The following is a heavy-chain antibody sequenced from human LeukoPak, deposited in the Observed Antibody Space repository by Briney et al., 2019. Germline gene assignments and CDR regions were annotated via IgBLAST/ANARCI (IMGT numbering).Heavy chain of an antibody. D-gene: IGHD4-17*01. CDR3: AKADYGEYYYMDV. J-gene: IGHJ6*03. CDR2: IIPAFGTT. Sequence: PSVTLSCKASGLSSYAISSVRHAPGQGLETMGWIIPAFGTTNYAQKFQGRVTVTTDESTSTVYMELSGLRFEDTAVYYCAKADYGEYYYMDVWRKGTTVTVSS. CDR1: GLSSYA. V-gene: IGHV1-69*05.